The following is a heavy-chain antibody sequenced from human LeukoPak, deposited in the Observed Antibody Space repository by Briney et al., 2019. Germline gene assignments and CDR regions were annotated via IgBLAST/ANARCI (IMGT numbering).Heavy chain of an antibody. CDR1: GLTFSNYG. D-gene: IGHD4-17*01. Sequence: GGSLRLSCAASGLTFSNYGMHWVRQAPGKGLEWVAFIRYDGRNKYYADSVKGRFTISRDNSKNTLYLQMNSLNSLRAEDTAVYYCAKANDYGGYGGFDSWGQGTLVTVSS. V-gene: IGHV3-30*02. J-gene: IGHJ4*02. CDR2: IRYDGRNK. CDR3: AKANDYGGYGGFDS.